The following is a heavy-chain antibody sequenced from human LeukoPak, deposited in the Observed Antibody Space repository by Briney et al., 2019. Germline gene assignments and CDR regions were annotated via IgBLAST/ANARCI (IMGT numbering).Heavy chain of an antibody. Sequence: SQTLSLTCTVSGGSISSGDYYRSWLRQRPGTRLEWIGYIYYSRSTYYNPSLKSRVTISVDTSKNQFSLKLSSVTAADTAVYYCARVPRYYYGMDVWGQGTTVTISS. CDR1: GGSISSGDYY. CDR3: ARVPRYYYGMDV. V-gene: IGHV4-30-4*01. CDR2: IYYSRST. J-gene: IGHJ6*02.